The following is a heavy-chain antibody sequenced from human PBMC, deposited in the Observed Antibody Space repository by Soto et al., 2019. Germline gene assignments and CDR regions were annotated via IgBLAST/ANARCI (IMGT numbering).Heavy chain of an antibody. CDR3: ARPTGVDYGDYGWDC. Sequence: EVQLVESGGGLVQPGGSLRLSCAASGFTLSGYWMSWVRQAPGKGLEWVANIKQDGSVKYYVDSVKGRFTVSRDNAKNSLYLQMNSLRAEDTAVYYCARPTGVDYGDYGWDCWGQGTLVTVSS. CDR1: GFTLSGYW. V-gene: IGHV3-7*01. CDR2: IKQDGSVK. J-gene: IGHJ4*02. D-gene: IGHD4-17*01.